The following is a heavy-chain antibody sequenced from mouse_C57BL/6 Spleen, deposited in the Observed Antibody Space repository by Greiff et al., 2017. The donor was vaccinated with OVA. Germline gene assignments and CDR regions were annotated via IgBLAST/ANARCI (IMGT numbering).Heavy chain of an antibody. V-gene: IGHV7-3*01. CDR2: IRNKANGYTT. CDR3: ARYTEIYSYFDY. J-gene: IGHJ2*01. D-gene: IGHD1-1*01. Sequence: EVHLVESGGGLVQPGGSLSLSCATSGFTFTDYYMSWVRQPPGKALEWLGFIRNKANGYTTEYSASVKGRFTISRDNSQSILYLQMNALRAEDSATYYCARYTEIYSYFDYWGQGTTLTVSS. CDR1: GFTFTDYY.